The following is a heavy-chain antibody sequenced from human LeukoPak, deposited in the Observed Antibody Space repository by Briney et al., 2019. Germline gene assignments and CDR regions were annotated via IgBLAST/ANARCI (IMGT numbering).Heavy chain of an antibody. J-gene: IGHJ3*02. V-gene: IGHV1-69*06. CDR1: GYIFTSYA. Sequence: GASVKVSCKASGYIFTSYAISWVRQAPGQGLEWMGGIIPIFGTANYAQKFQGRVTITADKSTSTAYMELSSLRSEDTAVYYCARQEQQLVYAFDIWGQGTMVTVSS. CDR3: ARQEQQLVYAFDI. D-gene: IGHD6-13*01. CDR2: IIPIFGTA.